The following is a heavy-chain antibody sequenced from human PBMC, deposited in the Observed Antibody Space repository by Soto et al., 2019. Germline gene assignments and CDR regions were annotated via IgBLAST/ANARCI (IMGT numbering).Heavy chain of an antibody. V-gene: IGHV4-59*08. D-gene: IGHD3-22*01. Sequence: SETLSLTCTVSGGSISSYYWSWIRQPPGKGLEWIGYIYYSGSTNYNPSLKSRVTITVDTAKNQFSLKLSSVTAADTAVYYCARQSSSYYDSSGYFDYWGQGTLVTVSS. J-gene: IGHJ4*02. CDR3: ARQSSSYYDSSGYFDY. CDR2: IYYSGST. CDR1: GGSISSYY.